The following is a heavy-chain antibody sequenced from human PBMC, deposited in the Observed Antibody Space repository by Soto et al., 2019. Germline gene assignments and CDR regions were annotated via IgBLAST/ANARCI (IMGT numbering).Heavy chain of an antibody. CDR1: GNPFTSYG. Sequence: SLKVSCKASGNPFTSYGINWVRQATGHGLEWMGWINPNSGNIGYAQKFQGRVTMTRDTAIRTAYMEVSRLRSDDTAVYYCARGRASGSYYLLDYWGQGTLVTVSS. CDR3: ARGRASGSYYLLDY. D-gene: IGHD3-10*01. V-gene: IGHV1-8*01. J-gene: IGHJ4*02. CDR2: INPNSGNI.